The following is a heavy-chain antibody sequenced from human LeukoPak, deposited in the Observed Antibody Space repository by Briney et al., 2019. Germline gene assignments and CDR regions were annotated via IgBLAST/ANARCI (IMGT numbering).Heavy chain of an antibody. D-gene: IGHD2-15*01. V-gene: IGHV1-2*02. Sequence: ASVKVSCKASGYTFTGYYMHWVRQAPGQGLEWMGWINPNSGGTNYAQKFQGRVTMTRDTSISTAYMELSRLRSDDTAVYYCAREERVDCSGGSCSLHNWFDPWGQGTLVTVSS. J-gene: IGHJ5*02. CDR2: INPNSGGT. CDR3: AREERVDCSGGSCSLHNWFDP. CDR1: GYTFTGYY.